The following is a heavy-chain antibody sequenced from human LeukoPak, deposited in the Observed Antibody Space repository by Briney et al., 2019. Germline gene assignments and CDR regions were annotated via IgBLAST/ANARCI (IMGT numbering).Heavy chain of an antibody. V-gene: IGHV3-7*03. CDR1: GFIFTNYF. CDR3: ARAPGDPPNY. Sequence: GGSLRLSCAASGFIFTNYFMSWVRQAPGKGLEWVASIKHDGSEKYYVDSVRGRFTISRDNAKNSLYLQMKSLRVEDTAVYYCARAPGDPPNYWGQGTLVTVSS. J-gene: IGHJ4*02. CDR2: IKHDGSEK.